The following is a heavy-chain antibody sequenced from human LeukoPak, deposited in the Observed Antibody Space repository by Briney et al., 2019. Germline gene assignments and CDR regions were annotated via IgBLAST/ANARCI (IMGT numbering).Heavy chain of an antibody. CDR3: ARDFSAAFDI. Sequence: SETLSLTCTVSGGSFGNYYWSWIRQPPGKGLEWIGYIYDSGTTSYNPSLKSRVTISVDMSKNQFSLKLSSVTAADTAVYYCARDFSAAFDIWGQGTMVTVSS. V-gene: IGHV4-59*01. D-gene: IGHD2/OR15-2a*01. CDR2: IYDSGTT. J-gene: IGHJ3*02. CDR1: GGSFGNYY.